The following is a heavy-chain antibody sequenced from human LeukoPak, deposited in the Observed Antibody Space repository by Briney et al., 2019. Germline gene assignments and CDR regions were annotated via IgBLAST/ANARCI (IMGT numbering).Heavy chain of an antibody. Sequence: PSQTLSLTCTVSGGSISSGDYYWSWIRQPPGKGLEWIGYIYYSGNTYYNPSLKSRVTISVDTSNNHFSLKLSSVTAADTAVYYCARDRYSGYDGFGAFDIWGQGTMVTVSS. CDR2: IYYSGNT. V-gene: IGHV4-30-4*01. CDR3: ARDRYSGYDGFGAFDI. CDR1: GGSISSGDYY. J-gene: IGHJ3*02. D-gene: IGHD5-12*01.